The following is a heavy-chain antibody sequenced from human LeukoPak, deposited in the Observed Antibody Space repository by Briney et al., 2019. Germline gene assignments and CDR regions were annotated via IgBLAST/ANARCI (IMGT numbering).Heavy chain of an antibody. J-gene: IGHJ3*02. Sequence: GGSLTLSCAASGFTFSSYGIHWVRQAPGKGLEWVAVIWYDGSNKYYAASVKGRFAISRDNSKNALYLQMNSLRAEDTAVYYCARGPGSGYYLTAFDIWGQGTMVTVSS. CDR1: GFTFSSYG. CDR3: ARGPGSGYYLTAFDI. D-gene: IGHD3-22*01. CDR2: IWYDGSNK. V-gene: IGHV3-33*01.